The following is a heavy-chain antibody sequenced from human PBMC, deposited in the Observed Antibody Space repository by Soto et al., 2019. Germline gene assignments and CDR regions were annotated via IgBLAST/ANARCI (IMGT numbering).Heavy chain of an antibody. CDR1: GVSVSNRTHH. D-gene: IGHD2-21*02. J-gene: IGHJ6*02. Sequence: SETLSLPCEVSGVSVSNRTHHWTWIRKPPAKGLVLIGFLYYGGTNYNPSLKSRLTIALDTSKNHIALILSSVTAADAAVYYCVRELGRTARTDDQVYYYAVDVWGQGTRVSVCS. CDR2: LYYGGT. V-gene: IGHV4-61*01. CDR3: VRELGRTARTDDQVYYYAVDV.